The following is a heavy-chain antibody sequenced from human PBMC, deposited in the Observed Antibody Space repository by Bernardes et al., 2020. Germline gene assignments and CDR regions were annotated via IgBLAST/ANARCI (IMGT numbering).Heavy chain of an antibody. D-gene: IGHD3-3*01. J-gene: IGHJ6*02. Sequence: ASVKVSCKVSGYTLTELSMHWVRQAPGKGLEWMGGFDPEDGETIYAQKFQGRVTMTEDTSTDTAYMELSSLRSEDTAVYYCATGGWRKPEKYYYYYGMDVWGQGTTVTVSS. V-gene: IGHV1-24*01. CDR3: ATGGWRKPEKYYYYYGMDV. CDR1: GYTLTELS. CDR2: FDPEDGET.